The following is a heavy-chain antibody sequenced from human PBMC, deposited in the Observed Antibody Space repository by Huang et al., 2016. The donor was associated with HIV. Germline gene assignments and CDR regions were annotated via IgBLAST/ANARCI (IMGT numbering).Heavy chain of an antibody. CDR1: GFTFATYG. D-gene: IGHD6-13*01. J-gene: IGHJ4*02. CDR2: IRSDGANK. CDR3: AKIPPLHANLATSGPGPVDY. Sequence: QVQLVESGGGVVQPGGSLRLSCAASGFTFATYGMHWVRQAPGKGREWVAFIRSDGANKDYADSVKGRFTISRDNSKNTLFLQMNTLRPEDTALYYCAKIPPLHANLATSGPGPVDYWGQGTLVTVSS. V-gene: IGHV3-30*02.